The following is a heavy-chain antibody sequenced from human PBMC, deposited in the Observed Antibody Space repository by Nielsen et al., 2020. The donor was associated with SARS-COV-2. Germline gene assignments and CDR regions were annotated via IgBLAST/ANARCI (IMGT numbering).Heavy chain of an antibody. CDR3: AKAFRSSDWVRAATDF. CDR2: ISDDNTI. CDR1: GFIFNTYG. V-gene: IGHV3-23*01. D-gene: IGHD6-25*01. Sequence: GVLKISCEASGFIFNTYGMNWVRQAPGKGLEWISYISDDNTIFYADSVKGRFTISRDNSKNTLYLQMNSLRAEDTAVYYCAKAFRSSDWVRAATDFWGQGTLVTVSS. J-gene: IGHJ4*02.